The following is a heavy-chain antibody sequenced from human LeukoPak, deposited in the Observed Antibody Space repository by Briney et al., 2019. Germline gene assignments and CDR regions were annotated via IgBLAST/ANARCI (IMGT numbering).Heavy chain of an antibody. CDR3: ARAPSTPDTYFV. J-gene: IGHJ3*01. CDR2: IYSGGST. CDR1: GFTVSSNY. V-gene: IGHV3-53*01. D-gene: IGHD2/OR15-2a*01. Sequence: QTGGPLRLSCAASGFTVSSNYMSWVRQAPGKGLEWVSVIYSGGSTYYADSVKGRFTISRDNSKNTLYLQMNSLRAEDTAVYYCARAPSTPDTYFVWGQGTMVTVSS.